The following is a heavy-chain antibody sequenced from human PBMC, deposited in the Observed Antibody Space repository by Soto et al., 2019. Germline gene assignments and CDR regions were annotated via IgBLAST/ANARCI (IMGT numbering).Heavy chain of an antibody. CDR1: GGTFSSYA. CDR3: ARRPSSGLGINWYFDL. V-gene: IGHV1-69*01. J-gene: IGHJ2*01. D-gene: IGHD6-19*01. CDR2: IIPIFGTA. Sequence: QVQLVQSGAEVKKPGSSVKVSCKASGGTFSSYAISWVRQAPGQGLEWMGGIIPIFGTANYAQKFQGRVTITADESTSTAYMALSSLRSEDTAVYYCARRPSSGLGINWYFDLWGRGTLVTVSS.